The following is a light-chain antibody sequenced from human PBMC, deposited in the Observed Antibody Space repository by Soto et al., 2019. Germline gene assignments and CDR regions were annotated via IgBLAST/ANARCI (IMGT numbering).Light chain of an antibody. Sequence: QSVLTQPPSASGTSGQRVTISCSGSSSNIGSNSVNWYQQVPGTAPKLLIYSTNQRPSGVPDRFSGSKSDTSASLAISGLQSEDEADYYCAAWDDSLNGEVVFGGGTQLTVL. J-gene: IGLJ2*01. V-gene: IGLV1-44*01. CDR2: STN. CDR3: AAWDDSLNGEVV. CDR1: SSNIGSNS.